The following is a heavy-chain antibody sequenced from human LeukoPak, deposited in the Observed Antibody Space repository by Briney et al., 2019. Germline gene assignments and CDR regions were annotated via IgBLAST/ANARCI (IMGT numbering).Heavy chain of an antibody. CDR3: ARGATTVVTPRGGPDY. Sequence: ASVEVSCKASGYTFTGYYMHWVRQAPGQGLEWMGWINPNSGGTNYAQKFQGRVTMTRDASISTAYMELSRLRSDDTAMYYCARGATTVVTPRGGPDYWGQGTLVTVSS. CDR1: GYTFTGYY. CDR2: INPNSGGT. J-gene: IGHJ4*02. D-gene: IGHD4-23*01. V-gene: IGHV1-2*02.